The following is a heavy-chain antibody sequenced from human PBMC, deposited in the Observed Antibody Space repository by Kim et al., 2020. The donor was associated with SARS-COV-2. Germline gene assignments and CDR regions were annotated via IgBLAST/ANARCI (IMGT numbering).Heavy chain of an antibody. J-gene: IGHJ2*01. V-gene: IGHV1-46*01. CDR2: INPSGGST. Sequence: ASVKVSCKASGYTFTSYYMHWVRQAPGQGLEWMGIINPSGGSTSYAQKFQGRVTMTRDTSTSTVYMELSSLRSEDTAVYYCARASGHYYDGEGGGSDWYFDLWGRGTLVTVSS. CDR3: ARASGHYYDGEGGGSDWYFDL. CDR1: GYTFTSYY. D-gene: IGHD3-22*01.